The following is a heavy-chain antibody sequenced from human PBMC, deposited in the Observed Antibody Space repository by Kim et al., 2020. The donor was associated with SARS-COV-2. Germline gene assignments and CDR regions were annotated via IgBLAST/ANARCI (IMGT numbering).Heavy chain of an antibody. CDR3: ARAPGLGGSSWNYYYYGMDV. D-gene: IGHD6-13*01. CDR2: IYYSGST. Sequence: SETLSLTCTVSGGSISSYYWSWIRQPPGKGLEWIGYIYYSGSTNYNPSLKSRVTISVDMSKNQFSLKLSSVTAADTAVYYCARAPGLGGSSWNYYYYGMDVWGQGTTVTVSS. V-gene: IGHV4-59*01. CDR1: GGSISSYY. J-gene: IGHJ6*02.